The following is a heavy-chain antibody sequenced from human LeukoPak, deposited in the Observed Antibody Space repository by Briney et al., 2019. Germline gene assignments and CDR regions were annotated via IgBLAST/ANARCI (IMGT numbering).Heavy chain of an antibody. V-gene: IGHV3-7*03. Sequence: GGSLRLSCAASGFTFSNYWMSWVRQAPGKGLEWVANIDQNGSEKYYVDSVRGRFTTSRDNAKNSLYLQMNSLRVEDTALYYCTKDVLAGGLDYWGPGTLVTVSS. CDR3: TKDVLAGGLDY. CDR1: GFTFSNYW. D-gene: IGHD3-3*02. J-gene: IGHJ4*01. CDR2: IDQNGSEK.